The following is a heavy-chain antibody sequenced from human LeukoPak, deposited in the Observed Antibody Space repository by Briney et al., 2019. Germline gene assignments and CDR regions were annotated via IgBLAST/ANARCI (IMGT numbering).Heavy chain of an antibody. J-gene: IGHJ4*02. D-gene: IGHD1-26*01. Sequence: SETLSLTCTVSGGSISSYYWSWIRQPPGKGLEWIGYIYYSGSTNYNPSLKSRVTISVDTSKYQFSLKLSSVTAADTAVYYCASLIVGATSRFDYWGQGTLVTVSS. CDR2: IYYSGST. V-gene: IGHV4-59*01. CDR1: GGSISSYY. CDR3: ASLIVGATSRFDY.